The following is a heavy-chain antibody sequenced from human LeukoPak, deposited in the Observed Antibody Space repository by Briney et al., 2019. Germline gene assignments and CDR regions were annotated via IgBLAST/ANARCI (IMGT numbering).Heavy chain of an antibody. CDR1: GFTFSTYS. J-gene: IGHJ3*02. CDR3: ARDIRPDSMVEATESDAFDI. V-gene: IGHV3-21*01. CDR2: ISSTSSYI. Sequence: GGSLRLSCAASGFTFSTYSMNWVRQAPGKGLEWVSSISSTSSYIYYADSVKGRSTISRDNAKNSLYLQMNSLRAEDTAVYYCARDIRPDSMVEATESDAFDIWGQGTMVTVSS. D-gene: IGHD1-26*01.